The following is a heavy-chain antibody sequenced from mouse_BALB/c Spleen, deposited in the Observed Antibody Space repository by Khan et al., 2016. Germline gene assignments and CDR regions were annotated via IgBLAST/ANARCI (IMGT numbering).Heavy chain of an antibody. CDR1: GYTFSSYW. V-gene: IGHV1-9*01. D-gene: IGHD2-3*01. CDR2: ILPGSGSA. CDR3: ARWLLVAMDY. Sequence: QVQLQQSGAELMKPGASVKIPCKATGYTFSSYWIEWVKQRPGHGLEWIGEILPGSGSATYNEKFKGKATFTADTSSNTAYMQLSSLTSEDSAVYYCARWLLVAMDYWGQGTSVTVSS. J-gene: IGHJ4*01.